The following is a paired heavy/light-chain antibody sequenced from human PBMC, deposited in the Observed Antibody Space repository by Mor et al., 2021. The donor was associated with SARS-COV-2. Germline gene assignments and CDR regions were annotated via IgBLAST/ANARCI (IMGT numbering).Heavy chain of an antibody. J-gene: IGHJ4*02. D-gene: IGHD3-16*01. CDR2: VYYAGGG. Sequence: QVQLRESGPRLVKPSETLSLTCSVSGGSFIRGPYYWAWIRQRPGKGLEWIGKVYYAGGGDYNPSLKSRLTMSADSSKSEFSLRLTSVTAADTAVYFCARVAVAGSGGYGYYYFDDWGQGILVTVSS. CDR1: GGSFIRGPYY. V-gene: IGHV4-31*02. CDR3: ARVAVAGSGGYGYYYFDD.
Light chain of an antibody. CDR1: RSNIGARYA. CDR3: QSYDESLGIFYV. CDR2: DDN. V-gene: IGLV1-40*01. Sequence: QSVLTQPPSVSGAPGQSVTISCTGSRSNIGARYAVHWYQHVPGRGPKVIIHDDNIRPSGVPDRFSGSTSGVVASLTIAGLQAEDEADYYCQSYDESLGIFYVFGSGTKVTVL. J-gene: IGLJ1*01.